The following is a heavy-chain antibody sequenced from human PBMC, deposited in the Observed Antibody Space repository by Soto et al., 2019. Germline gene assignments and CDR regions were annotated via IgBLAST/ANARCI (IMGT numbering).Heavy chain of an antibody. CDR1: GFTFSSYS. D-gene: IGHD2-2*01. Sequence: PGGSLRLSCAASGFTFSSYSMNWVRQAPGRGLEWVSSISSSSSYIHYADSVKGRFTISRDNAKNSLYLQMNSLRAEDTAVYYCAREILLGYCSSTSCSYYGMDVWGQGTTVTVSS. V-gene: IGHV3-21*01. CDR3: AREILLGYCSSTSCSYYGMDV. J-gene: IGHJ6*02. CDR2: ISSSSSYI.